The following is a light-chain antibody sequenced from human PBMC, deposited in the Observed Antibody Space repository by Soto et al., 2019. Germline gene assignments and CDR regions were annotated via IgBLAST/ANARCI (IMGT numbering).Light chain of an antibody. CDR3: QQYNSYSA. Sequence: DIQMTQSPSTLSASVGERVTITCWASQSISSWLAWYQQKPGKAPKLLIYDASSLESGVPSRFSGSGSGTEFTLTIISLQPDDFTPYYCQQYNSYSAFGQGTKVEIK. CDR2: DAS. J-gene: IGKJ1*01. CDR1: QSISSW. V-gene: IGKV1-5*01.